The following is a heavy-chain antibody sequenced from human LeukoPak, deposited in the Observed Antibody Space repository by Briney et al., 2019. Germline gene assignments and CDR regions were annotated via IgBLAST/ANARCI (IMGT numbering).Heavy chain of an antibody. CDR2: IYYSGST. V-gene: IGHV4-59*01. CDR3: ARVEYYYGMDV. J-gene: IGHJ6*02. Sequence: SETLSLTCTVSGGSISSYYWSWIRQPPGRGLEWIGYIYYSGSTNYNPSLESRVTISVDTSKNQFSLKLSSVTAADTAVYYCARVEYYYGMDVWGQGTTVTVSS. CDR1: GGSISSYY. D-gene: IGHD1-1*01.